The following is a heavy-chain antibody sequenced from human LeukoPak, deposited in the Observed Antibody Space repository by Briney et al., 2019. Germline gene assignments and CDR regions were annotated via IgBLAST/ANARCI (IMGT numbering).Heavy chain of an antibody. J-gene: IGHJ6*02. Sequence: GGSLRLSCAASGFTFSTYWMTWVRQAPGKGLEWVANTRQDGSEKKYVDSVKGRFTISRDNAENSLALQMNSLRGEDTAVYYCARAAYSHEGLDVWGQGTTVTVFS. D-gene: IGHD5-18*01. CDR3: ARAAYSHEGLDV. CDR1: GFTFSTYW. V-gene: IGHV3-7*05. CDR2: TRQDGSEK.